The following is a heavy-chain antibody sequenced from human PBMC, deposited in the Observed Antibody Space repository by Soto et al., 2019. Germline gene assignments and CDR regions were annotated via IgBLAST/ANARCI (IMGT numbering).Heavy chain of an antibody. CDR3: ARGPVVTPFVDY. CDR2: IYYSGST. J-gene: IGHJ4*02. CDR1: GGSVKSGKDY. Sequence: SDSLALASTVCGGSVKSGKDYWRWIRQPPGKGLEWIGHIYYSGSTNYNPSLKSRVTISVDASKNQFSLKLSSVTAADTAIYYCARGPVVTPFVDYWGQGTLVTVSS. D-gene: IGHD2-21*02. V-gene: IGHV4-61*01.